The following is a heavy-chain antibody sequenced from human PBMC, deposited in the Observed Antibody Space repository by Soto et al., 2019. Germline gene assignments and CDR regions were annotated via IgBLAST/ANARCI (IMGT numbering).Heavy chain of an antibody. CDR2: IIPIFGTA. D-gene: IGHD6-19*01. Sequence: SVKVSCKASGGTFSSYAISWVRQAPGQGLEWMGGIIPIFGTANYAQKFQGRVTITADESTSTAYMELSSLRSEDTAVYYCARDWGLSSGRFNGFDPWGQGTLVTVSS. CDR1: GGTFSSYA. J-gene: IGHJ5*02. CDR3: ARDWGLSSGRFNGFDP. V-gene: IGHV1-69*13.